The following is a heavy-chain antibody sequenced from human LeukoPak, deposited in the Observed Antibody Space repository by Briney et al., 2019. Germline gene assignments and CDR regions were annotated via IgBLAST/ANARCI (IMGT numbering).Heavy chain of an antibody. D-gene: IGHD5-18*01. J-gene: IGHJ6*02. Sequence: SETLSPTCAVSGGSFSDYYWSWIRQPPGKGLEWIGEINHSGSTNYNPSLKSRVTISIDTSKNQFSLRLSFVTAADTAVYYCARRAAMVPYYFYAMDVWGQGTTVTVSS. CDR1: GGSFSDYY. CDR3: ARRAAMVPYYFYAMDV. CDR2: INHSGST. V-gene: IGHV4-34*01.